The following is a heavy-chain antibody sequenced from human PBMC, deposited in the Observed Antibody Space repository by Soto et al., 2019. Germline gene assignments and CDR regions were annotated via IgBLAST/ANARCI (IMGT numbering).Heavy chain of an antibody. J-gene: IGHJ5*02. CDR3: ARNQVVVAAHNWFDP. CDR1: GYTFTSYG. CDR2: ISAYNGNT. V-gene: IGHV1-18*01. Sequence: ASVKVSCKASGYTFTSYGISWVRQAPGQGLEWMGWISAYNGNTNYAQKLQGRVTMTTDTSTSTAYMELRSLRSDDTAVYYCARNQVVVAAHNWFDPWGQGTLVTVSS. D-gene: IGHD2-15*01.